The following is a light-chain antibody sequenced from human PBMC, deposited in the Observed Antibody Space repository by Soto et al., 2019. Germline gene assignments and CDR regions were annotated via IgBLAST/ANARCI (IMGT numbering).Light chain of an antibody. Sequence: QSVLTQPPSASGTPGQRVTISCSGSSSNIGTNTVNWYQHLPGTAPKLLIYSNDQRPSGVPDRFSGSKSGTSASLAISGLQSEDEADYYCATWDDSLNGLFAGGTKVTVL. J-gene: IGLJ2*01. V-gene: IGLV1-44*01. CDR2: SND. CDR1: SSNIGTNT. CDR3: ATWDDSLNGL.